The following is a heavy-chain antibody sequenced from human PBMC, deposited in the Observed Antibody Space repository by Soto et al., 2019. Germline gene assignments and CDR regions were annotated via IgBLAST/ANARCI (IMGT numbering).Heavy chain of an antibody. J-gene: IGHJ6*03. V-gene: IGHV3-21*01. Sequence: GGSLRLSCAASGFTFSSYSMNWVRQAPGKGLEWVSSISSSSSYIYYADSVKGRFTISRDNAKNSLYLQMNSLRAEDTAVYYCARVVGSHGKYYYYYMDVWGKGTTVTVSS. D-gene: IGHD1-26*01. CDR2: ISSSSSYI. CDR3: ARVVGSHGKYYYYYMDV. CDR1: GFTFSSYS.